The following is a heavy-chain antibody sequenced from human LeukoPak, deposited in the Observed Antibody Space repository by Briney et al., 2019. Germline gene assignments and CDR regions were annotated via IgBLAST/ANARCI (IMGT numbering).Heavy chain of an antibody. Sequence: ASVKVSCKASGYTFTGYYMHWVRQAPGQGLEWMGQINPNSGGINYAQKFQGRVTMTRDTSISTAYMELSRLRSDDTAVYYCARGSRRIMITFAHDYDYWGQGTLVTVSS. D-gene: IGHD3-16*01. V-gene: IGHV1-2*06. CDR3: ARGSRRIMITFAHDYDY. CDR2: INPNSGGI. CDR1: GYTFTGYY. J-gene: IGHJ4*02.